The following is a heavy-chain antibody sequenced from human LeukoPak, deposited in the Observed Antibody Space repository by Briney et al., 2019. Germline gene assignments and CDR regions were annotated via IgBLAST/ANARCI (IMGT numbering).Heavy chain of an antibody. CDR1: GYTFTSYY. V-gene: IGHV1-69*02. CDR2: IIPILGIA. D-gene: IGHD6-25*01. CDR3: ATRGSGPQPYDY. Sequence: SVKVSCKASGYTFTSYYMHWVRQAPGQGLEWMGRIIPILGIANYAQKFQGRVTITADKSTSTAYMELSSLRSEDTAVYYCATRGSGPQPYDYWGQGTLVTVSS. J-gene: IGHJ4*02.